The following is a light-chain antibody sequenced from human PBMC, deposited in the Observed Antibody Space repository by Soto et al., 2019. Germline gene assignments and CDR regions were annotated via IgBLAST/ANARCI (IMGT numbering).Light chain of an antibody. J-gene: IGLJ2*01. CDR3: SSFEASNNLL. CDR1: SSNIGAGYD. CDR2: ADN. V-gene: IGLV1-40*01. Sequence: QSVLTQTPSVSGAPGQKITMSCTGSSSNIGAGYDVHWYQQVPGAAPRLLIYADNNRPSGVPDRFSGSKSGNTASLTVSGLQVEDEADYYCSSFEASNNLLFGGGTQLTVL.